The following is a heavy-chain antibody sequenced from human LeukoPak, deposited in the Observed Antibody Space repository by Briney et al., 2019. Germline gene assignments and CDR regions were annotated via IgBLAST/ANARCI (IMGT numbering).Heavy chain of an antibody. CDR3: AKDPSGYSSGWYPVGFDY. CDR2: ISYDGSNK. D-gene: IGHD6-19*01. V-gene: IGHV3-30*04. Sequence: GGSLRLSCAASGFTFSSYAMHWVRQAPGKGLEWVAVISYDGSNKYYADSVKGRFTISRDNSKNTLYLQMNSLRAEDTAVYYCAKDPSGYSSGWYPVGFDYWGQGTLVTVSS. J-gene: IGHJ4*02. CDR1: GFTFSSYA.